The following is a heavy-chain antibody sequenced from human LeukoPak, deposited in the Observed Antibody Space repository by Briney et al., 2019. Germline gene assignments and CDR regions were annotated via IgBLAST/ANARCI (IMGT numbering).Heavy chain of an antibody. CDR1: GGSLNSYY. J-gene: IGHJ4*02. D-gene: IGHD3-22*01. V-gene: IGHV4-59*01. CDR3: ARVKGNGYYYAFDY. CDR2: IYYNGST. Sequence: SETLSLTCTVSGGSLNSYYWSWIRQPPGKGLEWIGYIYYNGSTKYNPSLKSRVSISVDTSKHPFSLKMSSVTTADTAVYYCARVKGNGYYYAFDYWGQGTLVTVSS.